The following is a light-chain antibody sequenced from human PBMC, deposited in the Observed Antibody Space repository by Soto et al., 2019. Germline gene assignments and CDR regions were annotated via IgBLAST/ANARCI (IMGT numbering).Light chain of an antibody. CDR1: QSVSSY. CDR3: QQRSNWPRGLT. J-gene: IGKJ4*01. CDR2: DAS. Sequence: EIVLTQSPATLSLSPGERATLSCRASQSVSSYLAWYQQKPGQAPSLLIYDASNRPTGSPARCSGSGSGTAFTITISSLEPEDFAVYYCQQRSNWPRGLTFGGGTKVDIK. V-gene: IGKV3-11*01.